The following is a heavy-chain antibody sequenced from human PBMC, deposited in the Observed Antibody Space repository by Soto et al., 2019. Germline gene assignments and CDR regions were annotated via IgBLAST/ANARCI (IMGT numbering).Heavy chain of an antibody. CDR3: TGCSGGACHQNYGMDV. J-gene: IGHJ6*02. CDR2: ISPSTSHI. Sequence: EVHLVESGGGLVQPGGSLRLSCAVSGFTFSSCTMNWVRQAPGKGLEWVSSISPSTSHIYYADSVKGRFTISRDNVKNSLFLQMNSLRAEDTAVYYCTGCSGGACHQNYGMDVWGQATTVTVSS. CDR1: GFTFSSCT. V-gene: IGHV3-21*01. D-gene: IGHD2-15*01.